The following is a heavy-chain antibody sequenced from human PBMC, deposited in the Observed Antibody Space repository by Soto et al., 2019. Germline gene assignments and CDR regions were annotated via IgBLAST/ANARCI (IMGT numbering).Heavy chain of an antibody. D-gene: IGHD2-15*01. Sequence: ASVKVSCKASGYPFTSYDINWVRQATGQGLEWMGWMNPNDGNIGYAQKFQGRVTMTRNTSISTAYMELSSLRSEDTAAYYCARGGYCSGGSCYGALGAFDIRGQGTMVTVSS. CDR3: ARGGYCSGGSCYGALGAFDI. CDR1: GYPFTSYD. J-gene: IGHJ3*02. CDR2: MNPNDGNI. V-gene: IGHV1-8*01.